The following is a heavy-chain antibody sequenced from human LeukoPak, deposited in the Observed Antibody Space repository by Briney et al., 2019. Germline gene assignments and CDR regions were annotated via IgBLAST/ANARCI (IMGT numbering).Heavy chain of an antibody. Sequence: SETLSLTCTVSGGSISSRSYYWGWIRQPPGKGLEWIGTISYSGSTYYNPSLKSRVTISVDTSKNQFSLKLSSVTAADTAVYYCARVRFLYGALPLFDYWGQGTLVTVSS. CDR1: GGSISSRSYY. V-gene: IGHV4-39*07. J-gene: IGHJ4*02. CDR3: ARVRFLYGALPLFDY. D-gene: IGHD4-17*01. CDR2: ISYSGST.